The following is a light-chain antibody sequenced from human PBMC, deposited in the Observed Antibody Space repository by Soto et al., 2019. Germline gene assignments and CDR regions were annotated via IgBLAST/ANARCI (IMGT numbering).Light chain of an antibody. CDR2: GVT. J-gene: IGLJ1*01. CDR1: SSDIGGYNF. CDR3: CSYTSRDALAV. Sequence: QSVLTQPASVSGSPGQSITISCTGSSSDIGGYNFVSWYQHYPGKAPQLMIYGVTNRPSGVSNRFSGSKSGNTASLTISGLRAEDEADHYCCSYTSRDALAVFGPGTKVTVL. V-gene: IGLV2-14*03.